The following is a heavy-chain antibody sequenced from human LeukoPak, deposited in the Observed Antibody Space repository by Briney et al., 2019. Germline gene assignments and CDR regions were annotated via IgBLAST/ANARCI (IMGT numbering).Heavy chain of an antibody. CDR3: AKDTMVSSY. V-gene: IGHV3-23*01. D-gene: IGHD3-10*01. CDR2: ISGSGGST. CDR1: GFTVRSNY. Sequence: GGSLRLSCAASGFTVRSNYMSWVRQAPGKGLEWVSAISGSGGSTYYADSVKGRFTISRDNSKNTLYLQMNSLRAEDTAVYYCAKDTMVSSYWGQGTLVTVSS. J-gene: IGHJ4*02.